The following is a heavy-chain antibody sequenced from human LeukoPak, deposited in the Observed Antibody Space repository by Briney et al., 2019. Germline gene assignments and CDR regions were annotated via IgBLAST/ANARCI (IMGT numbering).Heavy chain of an antibody. Sequence: GGSLRLSCLASGFTFSDFAMNWVRQAPGKGLEWVSYISSSGSTIYYADSVKGRFTISRDNAKNSLYLQMNSLRAEDTAVYYCARDPSSGWYIGWFDPWGQGTLVTVSS. CDR3: ARDPSSGWYIGWFDP. D-gene: IGHD6-19*01. J-gene: IGHJ5*02. CDR1: GFTFSDFA. CDR2: ISSSGSTI. V-gene: IGHV3-11*01.